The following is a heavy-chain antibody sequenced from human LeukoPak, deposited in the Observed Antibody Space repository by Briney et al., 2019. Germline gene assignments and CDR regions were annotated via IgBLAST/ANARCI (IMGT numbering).Heavy chain of an antibody. CDR2: INHSGST. Sequence: NPSETLSLTCAVYGGSFSGYYWSWIRQPPGKGLEWIGEINHSGSTNYNPSLKSRVTISVDTSKNQFSLKLSSVTAADTAVYYCARDLLVADSEDYWGQGTLVTVSS. CDR3: ARDLLVADSEDY. V-gene: IGHV4-34*01. CDR1: GGSFSGYY. D-gene: IGHD6-19*01. J-gene: IGHJ4*02.